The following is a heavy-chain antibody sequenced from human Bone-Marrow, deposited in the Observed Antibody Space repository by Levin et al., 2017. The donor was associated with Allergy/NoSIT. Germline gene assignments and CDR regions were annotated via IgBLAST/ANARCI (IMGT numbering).Heavy chain of an antibody. CDR3: AKTSGYDLGYYFDY. CDR2: ISYDGSNK. J-gene: IGHJ4*02. CDR1: GFTFSSYG. D-gene: IGHD5-12*01. Sequence: GESLKISCAASGFTFSSYGMHWVRQAPGKGLEWVAVISYDGSNKYYADSVKGRFTISRDNSKNTLYLQMNSLRAEDTAVYYCAKTSGYDLGYYFDYWGQGTLVTVSS. V-gene: IGHV3-30*18.